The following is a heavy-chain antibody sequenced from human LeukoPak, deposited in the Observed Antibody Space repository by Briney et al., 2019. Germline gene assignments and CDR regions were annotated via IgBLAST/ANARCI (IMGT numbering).Heavy chain of an antibody. Sequence: ASVKVSFKASGCTFTSYGISWVRQAPGQGLEWMGWISAYNGNTNYAQKLQGRVTMTTDTSTSTAYMELRSLRSDDTAVYYCARDGIAVAGDYYYYGMDVWGKGTTVTVSS. CDR1: GCTFTSYG. CDR3: ARDGIAVAGDYYYYGMDV. V-gene: IGHV1-18*04. CDR2: ISAYNGNT. J-gene: IGHJ6*04. D-gene: IGHD6-19*01.